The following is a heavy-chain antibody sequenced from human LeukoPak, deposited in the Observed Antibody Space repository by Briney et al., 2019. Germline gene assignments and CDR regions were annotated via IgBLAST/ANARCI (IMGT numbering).Heavy chain of an antibody. CDR2: ISGSGGST. V-gene: IGHV3-23*01. CDR3: VKAGRLNYDILTGYQY. J-gene: IGHJ4*02. D-gene: IGHD3-9*01. Sequence: GGSLRLSCAASGFTFSSYAMSWVRQAPGKGLEWVSAISGSGGSTYYADSVKGRFTISRDNSKNTLYLQMNSLRAEDTAVYYCVKAGRLNYDILTGYQYWGQGTLVTVSS. CDR1: GFTFSSYA.